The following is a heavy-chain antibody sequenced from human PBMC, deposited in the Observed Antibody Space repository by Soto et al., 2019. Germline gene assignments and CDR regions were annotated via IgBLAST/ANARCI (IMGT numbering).Heavy chain of an antibody. CDR1: GFTFSSFA. J-gene: IGHJ4*02. D-gene: IGHD1-26*01. CDR2: ISGSGGST. CDR3: AKDLSGSYYDFDY. Sequence: LRLSCAASGFTFSSFAMSWVRQAPGKGLDWVSAISGSGGSTYSADSVKGRFTISRDNSKNTLYLQMNSLRGEDTALYYCAKDLSGSYYDFDYWGQGTLVTVSS. V-gene: IGHV3-23*01.